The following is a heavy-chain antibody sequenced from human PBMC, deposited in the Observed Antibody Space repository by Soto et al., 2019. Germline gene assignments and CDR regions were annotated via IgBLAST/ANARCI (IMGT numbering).Heavy chain of an antibody. Sequence: QVQLVQSGAEVKKPGASVKVSCKASGYTFTSYAIHWVRQAPGQRLEWMGWINAGNGNTKYSQKFQDRVTITRGTSASTAYMELSSLRSGHTAVYYRGSELGGWPDYWGQGTLVTVSS. D-gene: IGHD6-19*01. V-gene: IGHV1-3*01. CDR2: INAGNGNT. CDR3: GSELGGWPDY. J-gene: IGHJ4*02. CDR1: GYTFTSYA.